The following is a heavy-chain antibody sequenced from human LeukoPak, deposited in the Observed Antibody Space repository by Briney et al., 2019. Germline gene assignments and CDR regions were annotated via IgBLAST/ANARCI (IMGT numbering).Heavy chain of an antibody. Sequence: PGGSLRLSCAASGFTFSTYAMSWVRQAPGKGLEWVSAISRDGGSTYYADSVKGRFTISRDTSKNTLYLQMGTLRVEDMALYHCARSIRAGYGLFDSWGQGTLVTVSS. CDR2: ISRDGGST. CDR3: ARSIRAGYGLFDS. CDR1: GFTFSTYA. J-gene: IGHJ4*02. D-gene: IGHD5-18*01. V-gene: IGHV3-23*01.